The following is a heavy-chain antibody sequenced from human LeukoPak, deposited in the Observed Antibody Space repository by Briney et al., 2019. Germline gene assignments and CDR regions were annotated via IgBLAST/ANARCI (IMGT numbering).Heavy chain of an antibody. D-gene: IGHD3-3*01. Sequence: GGSLRLSCAASGFTVSSNYMSWVRQAPGEGLEWVSLIYSGDSTYYADSVKGRFTISRDNSKNTLYLQMNSLRAEDTAVYYCARVGSTYYDFWSGPDNYMDVWGKGTTVTVSS. CDR1: GFTVSSNY. CDR2: IYSGDST. J-gene: IGHJ6*03. CDR3: ARVGSTYYDFWSGPDNYMDV. V-gene: IGHV3-53*01.